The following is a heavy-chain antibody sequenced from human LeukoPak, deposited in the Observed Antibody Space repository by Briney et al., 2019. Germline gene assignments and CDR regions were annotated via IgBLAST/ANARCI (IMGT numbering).Heavy chain of an antibody. CDR3: ARDTAQYSSSWSDAFDI. J-gene: IGHJ3*02. Sequence: GGSLRLSCAASGFTLSSSAMNWVRQAPGKGLEWVSYISSSGSTIYYADSVKGRFTISRDNAKNSLYLQMNSLRAEDTAVYYCARDTAQYSSSWSDAFDIWGQGTMVTVSS. V-gene: IGHV3-48*04. CDR2: ISSSGSTI. CDR1: GFTLSSSA. D-gene: IGHD6-13*01.